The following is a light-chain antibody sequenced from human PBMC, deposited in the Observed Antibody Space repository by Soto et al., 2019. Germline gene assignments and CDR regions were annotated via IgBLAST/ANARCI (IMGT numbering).Light chain of an antibody. V-gene: IGLV2-14*01. Sequence: QSVLTQPASVSGSPGQSITISCTGTSSDVGGYNYVSWYQQLPGKAPKLMIYEVTNRPSGVSNRFSGSKSGNTASLTISGLQAEDEADYYCSSYTGTSTVFGGGTKVTVL. CDR2: EVT. CDR1: SSDVGGYNY. J-gene: IGLJ2*01. CDR3: SSYTGTSTV.